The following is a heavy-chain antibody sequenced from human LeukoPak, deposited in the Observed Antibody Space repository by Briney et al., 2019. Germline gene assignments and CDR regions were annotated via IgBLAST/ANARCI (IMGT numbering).Heavy chain of an antibody. V-gene: IGHV4-59*01. J-gene: IGHJ6*02. CDR3: ASGILTGKYYYYYYGMDV. CDR2: IYYSGST. Sequence: ETLSLTCTVSGGSIGSYYWSWIRQPPGKGLEWIGYIYYSGSTNYNPSLKSRVTISVDTSKNQFSLKLSSVTAADTAVYYCASGILTGKYYYYYYGMDVWGQGTTVTVSS. CDR1: GGSIGSYY. D-gene: IGHD3-9*01.